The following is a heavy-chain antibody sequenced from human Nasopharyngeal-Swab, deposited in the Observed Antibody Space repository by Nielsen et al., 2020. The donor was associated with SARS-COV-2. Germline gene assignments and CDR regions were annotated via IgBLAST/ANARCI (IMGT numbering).Heavy chain of an antibody. J-gene: IGHJ6*02. CDR2: ISVYNGNT. CDR1: GYTFTSYG. Sequence: ASVKVSCKASGYTFTSYGISWVRQAPGQGLEWMGWISVYNGNTNYAQKLQGRATMTTDTSTSTAYMELRSLRSDDTAVYYCARVVNTKGYYYYGMDVWGQGTTVTVSS. V-gene: IGHV1-18*01. D-gene: IGHD1-1*01. CDR3: ARVVNTKGYYYYGMDV.